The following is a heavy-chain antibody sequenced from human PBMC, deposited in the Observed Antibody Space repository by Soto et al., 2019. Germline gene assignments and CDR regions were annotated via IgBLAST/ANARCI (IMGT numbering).Heavy chain of an antibody. D-gene: IGHD6-19*01. CDR3: ARQIAVAGTRGFDY. CDR2: VYHSGST. V-gene: IGHV4-4*02. CDR1: GASINTNW. J-gene: IGHJ4*02. Sequence: QVQLQESCPGLVKPSGTLSLTCAVSGASINTNWWSWVRQPPGKGLEWIGEVYHSGSTNYNPSLKRRVTILSHKCSKPRPLKPSSGTAADTAVYYCARQIAVAGTRGFDYWGQGTLVTVSS.